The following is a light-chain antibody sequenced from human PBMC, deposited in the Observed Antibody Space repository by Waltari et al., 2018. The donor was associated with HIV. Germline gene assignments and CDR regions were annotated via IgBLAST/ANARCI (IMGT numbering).Light chain of an antibody. CDR3: TSYTSIDTRL. J-gene: IGLJ2*01. Sequence: HSALTHPASVSASPGQSITISCTGTSSAFGISNYVSWYQQHPGTIPRVILSEHISRPAGVSGRSACSKAGNTASRTISGRQPEDEADYYCTSYTSIDTRLFGGGTKVTVL. CDR2: EHI. CDR1: SSAFGISNY. V-gene: IGLV2-14*01.